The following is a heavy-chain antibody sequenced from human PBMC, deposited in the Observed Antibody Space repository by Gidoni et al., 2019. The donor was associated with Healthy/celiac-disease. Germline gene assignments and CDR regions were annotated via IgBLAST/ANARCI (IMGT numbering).Heavy chain of an antibody. CDR3: AKTLRFLEWIYGMDV. J-gene: IGHJ6*02. CDR1: GFPFSSYG. D-gene: IGHD3-3*01. CDR2: ISYDGSNK. Sequence: QVQLVESGGGVVQPGRSLRLSCAASGFPFSSYGMHWVRQAPGKGLEWVAVISYDGSNKYYADSVKGRFTISRDNSKNTLYLQMNSLRAEDTAVYYCAKTLRFLEWIYGMDVWGQGTTVTVSS. V-gene: IGHV3-30*18.